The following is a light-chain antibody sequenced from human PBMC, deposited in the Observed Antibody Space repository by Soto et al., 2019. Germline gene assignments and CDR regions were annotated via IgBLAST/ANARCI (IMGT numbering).Light chain of an antibody. CDR2: DAS. Sequence: EIVLTQSPATLSLSPGERATLSCRASQSVSSYLAWYQQKPGQAPRLLIYDASNRATGIPARFSGGGSGTDFTLTISSLEPEDVAVDYCQQRFNWPLFTFGQGTKLEIK. CDR1: QSVSSY. CDR3: QQRFNWPLFT. J-gene: IGKJ2*01. V-gene: IGKV3-11*01.